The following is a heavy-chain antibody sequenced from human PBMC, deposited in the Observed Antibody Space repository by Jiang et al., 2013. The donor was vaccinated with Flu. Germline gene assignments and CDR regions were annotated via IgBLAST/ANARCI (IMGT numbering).Heavy chain of an antibody. Sequence: EVKKPGTSVKVSCKASGFTFTSSAMQWVRQARGQRLEWIGWIVVGSGNTNYAQKFQERVTITRDMSTSTAYMELSSLRSEDTAVYYCAAQSYYYDSSGYLGLGAQYFQHWGQGTLVTVSS. CDR1: GFTFTSSA. V-gene: IGHV1-58*02. J-gene: IGHJ1*01. D-gene: IGHD3-22*01. CDR2: IVVGSGNT. CDR3: AAQSYYYDSSGYLGLGAQYFQH.